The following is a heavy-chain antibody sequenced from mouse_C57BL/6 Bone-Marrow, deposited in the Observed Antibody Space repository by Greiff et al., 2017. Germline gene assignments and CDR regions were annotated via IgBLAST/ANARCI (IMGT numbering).Heavy chain of an antibody. CDR3: TVITTVGDY. D-gene: IGHD1-1*01. CDR1: GYNINDDY. J-gene: IGHJ2*01. V-gene: IGHV14-4*01. CDR2: LDPENGDT. Sequence: EVQLQEPGAELVRPGASVKLSCKASGYNINDDYMHWVKPRPEQGLEWIGWLDPENGDTKYDSKFKGKAPIQADPSSNTAYRQLSRRTSEATAVCYCTVITTVGDYWGQGTTLTVSS.